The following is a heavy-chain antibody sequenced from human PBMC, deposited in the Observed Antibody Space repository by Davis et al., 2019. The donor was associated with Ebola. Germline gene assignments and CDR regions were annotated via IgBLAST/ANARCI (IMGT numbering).Heavy chain of an antibody. CDR3: AKAYYYDSSGWVLHYFDS. J-gene: IGHJ4*02. V-gene: IGHV1-69*02. D-gene: IGHD3-22*01. CDR2: IIPILGIA. CDR1: GGTFSSYT. Sequence: SVKVSCKASGGTFSSYTISWVRQAPGQGLEWMGRIIPILGIANYAQKFQGRVTITADKSTSTAYMELSSLRSEDTAVYYCAKAYYYDSSGWVLHYFDSWGQGTLVTVSS.